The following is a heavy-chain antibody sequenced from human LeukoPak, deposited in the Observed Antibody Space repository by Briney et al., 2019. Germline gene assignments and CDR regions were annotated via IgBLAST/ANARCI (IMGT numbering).Heavy chain of an antibody. V-gene: IGHV3-23*01. D-gene: IGHD3-9*01. J-gene: IGHJ4*02. CDR3: AKNGRDDHDKYFSDF. CDR1: GFIFRNYA. CDR2: ISGSGVGT. Sequence: PGGSLRLSCAGSGFIFRNYAMSWVRQAPGMGLEWVSAISGSGVGTNYADSVKGRFTISRDNSKNTLYLQMNSLRAEDTAVYYCAKNGRDDHDKYFSDFWGQGTQVTVSS.